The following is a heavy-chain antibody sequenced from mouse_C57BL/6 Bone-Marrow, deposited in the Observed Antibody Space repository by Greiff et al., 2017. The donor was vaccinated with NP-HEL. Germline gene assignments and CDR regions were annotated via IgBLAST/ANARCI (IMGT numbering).Heavy chain of an antibody. V-gene: IGHV1-26*01. CDR2: INPNNGGT. CDR1: GYTFTDYY. CDR3: ARATYYDYDGAMDY. D-gene: IGHD2-4*01. Sequence: VQLQQSGPELVKPGASVKISCKASGYTFTDYYMNWVKQSHGKSLEWIGDINPNNGGTSYNQKFKGKAILTVDKSSSTAYMELRSLTSEDSAVYYCARATYYDYDGAMDYWGQGTSVTVSS. J-gene: IGHJ4*01.